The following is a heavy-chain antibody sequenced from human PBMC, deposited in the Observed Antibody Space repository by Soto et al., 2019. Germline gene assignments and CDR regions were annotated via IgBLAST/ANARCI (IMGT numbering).Heavy chain of an antibody. D-gene: IGHD3-22*01. CDR1: GYSFTSYC. J-gene: IGHJ6*02. Sequence: PGESLKISGKGSGYSFTSYCIGWVLQMPGKGLEWMGIIYPGDPDTRYSPSFQGQVTISADKSISTAYLQWSSLKASDTAMYYCARSSRGYYDSSGYFEINYYYYYGMDVWGQGTTVTVSS. CDR2: IYPGDPDT. CDR3: ARSSRGYYDSSGYFEINYYYYYGMDV. V-gene: IGHV5-51*01.